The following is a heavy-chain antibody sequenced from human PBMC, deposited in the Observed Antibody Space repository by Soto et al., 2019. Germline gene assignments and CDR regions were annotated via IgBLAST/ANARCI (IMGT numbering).Heavy chain of an antibody. D-gene: IGHD3-22*01. CDR2: IIPIFDTT. CDR3: ARSLLGDYYDSDGLDN. Sequence: QVQLVQSGTEVKKPGSSVTVSCKASGGPYSKYSISWVRQAPGQGLEWVGRIIPIFDTTNYAQKFQGRATITADKSTSTDYMDLSSLKSEDTAVYYCARSLLGDYYDSDGLDNWGQGTLVTVSS. CDR1: GGPYSKYS. J-gene: IGHJ4*02. V-gene: IGHV1-69*08.